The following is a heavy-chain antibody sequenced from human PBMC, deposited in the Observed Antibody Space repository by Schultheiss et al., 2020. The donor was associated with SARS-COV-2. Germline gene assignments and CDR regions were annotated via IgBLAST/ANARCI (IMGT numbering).Heavy chain of an antibody. J-gene: IGHJ5*02. V-gene: IGHV4-59*01. CDR3: AGEWFGEPWGDFDP. D-gene: IGHD3-10*01. Sequence: SETLSLTCTVSRGSISGYYWSWIRQTPGKGLEWIGYIYYSGSTNYNPSLKSRVTISVDTSKNQFSLKLSSVTAADTAVYYCAGEWFGEPWGDFDPWGQGTLVTVSS. CDR1: RGSISGYY. CDR2: IYYSGST.